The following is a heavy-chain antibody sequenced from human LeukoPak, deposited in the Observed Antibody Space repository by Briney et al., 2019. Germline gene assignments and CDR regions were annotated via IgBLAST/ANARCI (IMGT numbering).Heavy chain of an antibody. CDR3: ARRNSSGXYRGSLGQH. V-gene: IGHV4-39*01. CDR1: GGSISSSSYY. Sequence: SETLSLTCTVSGGSISSSSYYWGWIRQPPGKGLEWIGSIYYSGSTYYNPSLKSRVTISVDTSKNQFSLKLSSVTAADTAVYYCARRNSSGXYRGSLGQHWGQGTLVTVS. CDR2: IYYSGST. D-gene: IGHD6-19*01. J-gene: IGHJ1*01.